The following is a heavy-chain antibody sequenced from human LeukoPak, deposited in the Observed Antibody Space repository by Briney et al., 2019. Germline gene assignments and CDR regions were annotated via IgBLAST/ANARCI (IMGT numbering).Heavy chain of an antibody. CDR1: GYTFTSYG. D-gene: IGHD3-10*01. J-gene: IGHJ4*02. Sequence: ASVKVSCKASGYTFTSYGISWVRQAPGQGLEWMGWISAYNGNTNYPQKLQGRVTMTTDTSTSTAYMELRSLRSEDTAVYYCATAVITMVRGVIIRFWGQGTLVTVSS. CDR2: ISAYNGNT. CDR3: ATAVITMVRGVIIRF. V-gene: IGHV1-18*01.